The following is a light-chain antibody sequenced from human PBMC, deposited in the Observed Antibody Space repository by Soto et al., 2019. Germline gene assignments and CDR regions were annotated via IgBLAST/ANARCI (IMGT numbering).Light chain of an antibody. CDR1: SSDVGSYKF. J-gene: IGLJ1*01. V-gene: IGLV2-23*01. Sequence: QSALTQPASVSGSPGQSITISCTGTSSDVGSYKFVSWYQRHPGKAPKLMIYEGSKRPSGVSNRFSGSKSGNTASLTISGLQAEDEADYYCCSYAGSSTWVFGTGTKLTVL. CDR3: CSYAGSSTWV. CDR2: EGS.